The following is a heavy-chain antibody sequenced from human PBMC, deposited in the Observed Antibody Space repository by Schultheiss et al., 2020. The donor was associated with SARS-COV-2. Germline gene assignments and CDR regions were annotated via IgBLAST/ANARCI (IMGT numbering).Heavy chain of an antibody. Sequence: SCTVSGGSISSGDYYWSWIRQPPGKGLEWIGYIYHSGSTYYNPSLKSRVTISVDTSKNQFSLKLSSVTAADTAVYYCARDSAVLYGDYVPYNWFDPWGQGTLVTVSS. CDR3: ARDSAVLYGDYVPYNWFDP. CDR1: GGSISSGDYY. J-gene: IGHJ5*02. D-gene: IGHD4-17*01. CDR2: IYHSGST. V-gene: IGHV4-30-4*01.